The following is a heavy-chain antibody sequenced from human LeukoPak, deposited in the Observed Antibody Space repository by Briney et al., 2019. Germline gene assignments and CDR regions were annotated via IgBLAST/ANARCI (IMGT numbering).Heavy chain of an antibody. CDR2: INPNSGGT. V-gene: IGHV1-2*02. CDR1: GYTFTGYY. Sequence: ASVKVSCKASGYTFTGYYIHWVRQAPGQGLEWMGWINPNSGGTNYAQKFQGRVTMTRDTSISTAYMELSRLRSDDTAVYYCARVPSEDYYDSSGRFDYWGQGTLVTVSS. D-gene: IGHD3-22*01. J-gene: IGHJ4*02. CDR3: ARVPSEDYYDSSGRFDY.